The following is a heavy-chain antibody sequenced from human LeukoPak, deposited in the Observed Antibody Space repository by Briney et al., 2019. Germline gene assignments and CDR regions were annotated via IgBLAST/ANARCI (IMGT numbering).Heavy chain of an antibody. CDR2: IYTGGTT. CDR1: GFTVSSNY. D-gene: IGHD2-2*01. J-gene: IGHJ4*02. V-gene: IGHV3-53*01. Sequence: GGSLRLSCAASGFTVSSNYMSWVRQAPGKGLEWVSLIYTGGTTYYADSVKGRFTISRDNAKNTLYLQMNSLRAEDRAVYYCSTGYCSGTSCYAFDYWGQGTLVTVSS. CDR3: STGYCSGTSCYAFDY.